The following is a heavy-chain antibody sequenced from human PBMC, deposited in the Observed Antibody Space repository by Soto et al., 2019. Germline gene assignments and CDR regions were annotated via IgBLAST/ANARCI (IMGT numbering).Heavy chain of an antibody. CDR2: INPSGGST. J-gene: IGHJ4*02. V-gene: IGHV1-46*01. CDR3: ARDSYDILTGSNRRYYFDY. Sequence: QVQLVQSGAEVKKPGASVEVSCKASGYTFTSYYMHWVRQAPGQGLEWMGIINPSGGSTSYAQKFQGRVTMTRDTSTSTVYMELSSLRSEDTAVYYCARDSYDILTGSNRRYYFDYWGQGTLVTVSS. CDR1: GYTFTSYY. D-gene: IGHD3-9*01.